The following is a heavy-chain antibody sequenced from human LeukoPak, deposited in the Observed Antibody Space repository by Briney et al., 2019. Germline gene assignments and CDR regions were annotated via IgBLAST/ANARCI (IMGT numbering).Heavy chain of an antibody. CDR2: ISYTGGNE. Sequence: PGGSLRLSCAASGLYFDSHAMHWVRQAPGKGLEWVPFISYTGGNEYYADPVKGRFTISRDNSKNTLYLQMNSLRSEDTAVYFCAREGGDLGAFDVWGQGTVVTVSS. CDR3: AREGGDLGAFDV. J-gene: IGHJ3*01. D-gene: IGHD3-10*01. CDR1: GLYFDSHA. V-gene: IGHV3-30*04.